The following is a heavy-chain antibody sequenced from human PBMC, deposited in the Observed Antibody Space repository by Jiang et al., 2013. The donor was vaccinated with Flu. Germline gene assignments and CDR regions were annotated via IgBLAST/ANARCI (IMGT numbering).Heavy chain of an antibody. Sequence: QTLSLTCAISGDSVSSNSAAWNWIRQPPSRGLEWLGRTYYRSKWYNDYAVSVKSRITINPDTSKNQFSLQLNSVTPEDTAVYYCARARELVGVDFDLWGRGTLVTVSS. J-gene: IGHJ2*01. CDR1: GDSVSSNSAA. V-gene: IGHV6-1*01. CDR2: TYYRSKWYN. D-gene: IGHD2-15*01. CDR3: ARARELVGVDFDL.